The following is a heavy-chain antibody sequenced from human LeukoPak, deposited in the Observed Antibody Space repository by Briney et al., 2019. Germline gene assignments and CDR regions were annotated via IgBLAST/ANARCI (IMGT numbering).Heavy chain of an antibody. J-gene: IGHJ3*02. CDR3: ARSSRARYDAFDI. Sequence: ASVTVSFTASGYSFTSYDIAWMRQAPGQGLEWMGWMNPNIGKTGYAQKFQGRVTMTRNTSITTAYMDLSSLRSEDTAVYYCARSSRARYDAFDIWGQGTMVTVSS. CDR1: GYSFTSYD. V-gene: IGHV1-8*01. CDR2: MNPNIGKT. D-gene: IGHD2-2*01.